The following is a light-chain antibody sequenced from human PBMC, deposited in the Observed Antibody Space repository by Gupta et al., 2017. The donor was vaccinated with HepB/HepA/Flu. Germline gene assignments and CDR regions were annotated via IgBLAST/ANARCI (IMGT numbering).Light chain of an antibody. CDR2: EAT. Sequence: EIALTQSPPTLSSSQRERATRSCRASQRVGESLAWYQQQPGQPPRLLIHEATRRATGISDRFSGSGSGTDFTFTVGSLKPEDFEVYDCQHLSNRPPWTFGQGTKVDMK. J-gene: IGKJ1*01. CDR1: QRVGES. CDR3: QHLSNRPPWT. V-gene: IGKV3-11*01.